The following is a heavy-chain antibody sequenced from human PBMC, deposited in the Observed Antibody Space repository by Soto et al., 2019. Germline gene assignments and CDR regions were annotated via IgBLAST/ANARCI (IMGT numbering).Heavy chain of an antibody. D-gene: IGHD4-17*01. Sequence: QVQMQESGPGLVKPSETLSLTCLVSGGSVSSGSYYWSWIRQPPGKGLEWIGYVYHTGRTNYNPSLKSRLTISVDTSRNLFSLKLRSVTAADTAIYFCARDVATVTLFDYWGQGTLVTVS. V-gene: IGHV4-61*01. CDR1: GGSVSSGSYY. CDR2: VYHTGRT. CDR3: ARDVATVTLFDY. J-gene: IGHJ4*02.